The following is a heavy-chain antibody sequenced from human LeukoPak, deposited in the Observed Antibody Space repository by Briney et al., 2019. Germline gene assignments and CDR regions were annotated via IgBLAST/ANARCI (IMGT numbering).Heavy chain of an antibody. V-gene: IGHV3-66*01. CDR1: GFTVSSNY. D-gene: IGHD3-9*01. CDR3: ARGRYDILTGYRYNWFDP. Sequence: GGSLRLSCAASGFTVSSNYMSWVRQAPGKGLEGVSVIYSGGSTYYADSVKCRFTISRDNSKNTLYLQMNSLRAEDTAVYYCARGRYDILTGYRYNWFDPWGQGTLVTVSS. J-gene: IGHJ5*02. CDR2: IYSGGST.